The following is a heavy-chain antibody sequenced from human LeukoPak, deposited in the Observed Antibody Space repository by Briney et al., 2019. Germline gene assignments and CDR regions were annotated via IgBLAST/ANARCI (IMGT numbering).Heavy chain of an antibody. V-gene: IGHV1-8*01. CDR2: MNPNSGNT. J-gene: IGHJ6*02. CDR1: GYTFTSYD. D-gene: IGHD2-15*01. Sequence: ASVKVSRKASGYTFTSYDINWVRQATGQGLEWMGWMNPNSGNTGYAQKFQGRVTMTRNTSISTAYMELSSLRSEDTAVYYCARLISYCSGGSCYSSYYYYYGMDVWGQGTTVTVSS. CDR3: ARLISYCSGGSCYSSYYYYYGMDV.